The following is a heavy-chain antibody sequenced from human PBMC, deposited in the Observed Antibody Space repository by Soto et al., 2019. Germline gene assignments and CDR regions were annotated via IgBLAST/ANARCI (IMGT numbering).Heavy chain of an antibody. CDR3: AREFNTGYGEY. J-gene: IGHJ4*02. D-gene: IGHD5-12*01. V-gene: IGHV4-38-2*02. Sequence: SETLSLTCAVSGYSISSGYYCGWIRQSPGKGLEWIGSIYHSGNTYYNPSLKSRVTISVDTSKNQFSLKLNSVTAADTAVYYCAREFNTGYGEYWGQGALVTVSS. CDR2: IYHSGNT. CDR1: GYSISSGYY.